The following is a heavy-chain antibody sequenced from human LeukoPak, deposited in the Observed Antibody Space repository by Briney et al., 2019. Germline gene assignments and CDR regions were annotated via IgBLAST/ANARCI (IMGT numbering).Heavy chain of an antibody. CDR2: ISSSSYI. CDR1: GLTFSSYS. D-gene: IGHD5-12*01. CDR3: ARFIVATILD. V-gene: IGHV3-21*01. J-gene: IGHJ4*02. Sequence: GGSLSLSCAASGLTFSSYSMNWVRQAPGKGLEWVSSISSSSYIYYADSVKGRFTISRDNAKNSLYLQMNSLRAEDTAVYYCARFIVATILDWGQGTLVTVSS.